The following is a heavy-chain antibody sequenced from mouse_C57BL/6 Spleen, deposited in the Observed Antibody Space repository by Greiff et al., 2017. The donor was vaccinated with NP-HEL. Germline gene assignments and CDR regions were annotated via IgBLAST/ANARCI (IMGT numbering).Heavy chain of an antibody. CDR2: IDPNSGGT. Sequence: QQSCKASGYTFTSYWMHWVKQRPGRGLEWIGRIDPNSGGTKYNEKFKSKATLTVDKPSSTAYMQLSSLTSEDSAVYYCASYYGKGYWYFDVWGTGTTVTVSS. CDR3: ASYYGKGYWYFDV. V-gene: IGHV1-72*01. J-gene: IGHJ1*03. D-gene: IGHD2-1*01. CDR1: GYTFTSYW.